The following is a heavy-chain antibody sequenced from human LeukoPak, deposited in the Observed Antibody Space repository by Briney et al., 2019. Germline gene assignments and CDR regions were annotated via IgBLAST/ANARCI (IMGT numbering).Heavy chain of an antibody. V-gene: IGHV3-33*03. CDR2: IWHDGNNK. Sequence: GGSLRLSCAAFGFSFSSYGMHWVRQAPGKGLEWVAVIWHDGNNKYYADSVKGRFSISRDNSKNTLYLQMNSLRAEDTAIYYCAKDRTVGASYWYFDLWGRGTLVTVSS. CDR3: AKDRTVGASYWYFDL. CDR1: GFSFSSYG. D-gene: IGHD1-26*01. J-gene: IGHJ2*01.